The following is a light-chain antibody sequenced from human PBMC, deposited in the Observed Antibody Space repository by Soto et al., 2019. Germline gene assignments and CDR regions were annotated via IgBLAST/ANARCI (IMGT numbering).Light chain of an antibody. Sequence: EIVLTQSPGTRSLSPGERATLSCRASQSVRNSYLAWYQQKPGQAPRLLIYGASGRATGIPDRFSGSGSGTDFTLTISRLEPEDFAVYYCQQYGSSPYTFGQCTKLEI. J-gene: IGKJ2*01. V-gene: IGKV3-20*01. CDR1: QSVRNSY. CDR3: QQYGSSPYT. CDR2: GAS.